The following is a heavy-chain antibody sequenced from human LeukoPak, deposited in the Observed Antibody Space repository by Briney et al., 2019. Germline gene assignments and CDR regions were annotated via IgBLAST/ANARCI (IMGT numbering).Heavy chain of an antibody. CDR1: GGSISSYY. CDR2: IYYSGST. V-gene: IGHV4-59*01. J-gene: IGHJ4*02. D-gene: IGHD3-9*01. Sequence: SETLSLTCIVSGGSISSYYWNWIRQPPGKGLEWIGYIYYSGSTKYNPSLKSRVTISVDTSKNQFSLKVRSVTTADTAVYYCARDNAPYYDILTGYPDGDYWGQGTLVTVSS. CDR3: ARDNAPYYDILTGYPDGDY.